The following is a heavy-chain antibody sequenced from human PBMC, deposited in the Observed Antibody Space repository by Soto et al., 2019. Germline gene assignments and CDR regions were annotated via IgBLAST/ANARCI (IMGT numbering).Heavy chain of an antibody. D-gene: IGHD2-2*01. J-gene: IGHJ4*02. CDR2: INPNSGGT. V-gene: IGHV1-2*02. CDR1: GYTFTGYY. CDR3: ARGEDWYQLLLDY. Sequence: GASVKVSCKASGYTFTGYYMHWVRRAPGQGLEWMGWINPNSGGTNYAQKFQGRVTMTRDTSISTAYMELSRLRSDDTAVYYCARGEDWYQLLLDYWGQGTLVTVSS.